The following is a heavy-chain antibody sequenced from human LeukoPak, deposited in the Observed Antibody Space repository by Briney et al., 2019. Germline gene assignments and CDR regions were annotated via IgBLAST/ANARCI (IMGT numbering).Heavy chain of an antibody. D-gene: IGHD1-26*01. V-gene: IGHV3-48*01. CDR1: GFTFSSYS. CDR3: ARGYRSFGSYPSDY. Sequence: SGGSLRLSCAASGFTFSSYSMNWVRQAPGEGLEWVSYISSLSGTIYYADSVKGRFTISRDNAKNSLYLQMDSLRSEDTAVYYCARGYRSFGSYPSDYWGQGTLVTVSS. J-gene: IGHJ4*02. CDR2: ISSLSGTI.